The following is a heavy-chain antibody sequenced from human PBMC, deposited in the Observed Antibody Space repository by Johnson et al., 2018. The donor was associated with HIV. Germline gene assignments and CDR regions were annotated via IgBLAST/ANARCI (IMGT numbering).Heavy chain of an antibody. V-gene: IGHV3-30*04. CDR1: GFTFSSYA. J-gene: IGHJ3*02. CDR3: AKDLRTTGAFDI. CDR2: ISYDGSNK. D-gene: IGHD1-1*01. Sequence: QVQLVESGGGVVQPGRSLRLSCAASGFTFSSYAMHWVRQAPGKGLEWVAVISYDGSNKYYADSVKGRFTISRDNSKNTIYLQMNSLRPEDTAVYYCAKDLRTTGAFDIWGQGTMVTVSS.